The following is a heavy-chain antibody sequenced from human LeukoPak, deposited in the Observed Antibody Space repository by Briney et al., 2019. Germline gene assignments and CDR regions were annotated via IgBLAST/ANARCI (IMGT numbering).Heavy chain of an antibody. D-gene: IGHD3-3*01. J-gene: IGHJ4*02. V-gene: IGHV4-34*01. CDR2: INHSGST. CDR3: ARSTGLRFLEWLSIRTSLPGESYYFDY. Sequence: SETLSLTCAVYGGSFSGYYWSWIRQPPGKGLEWIGEINHSGSTNYNPSLKSRVTISVDTSKNQFSLKLSSVTAADTAVYYCARSTGLRFLEWLSIRTSLPGESYYFDYWGQGTLVTVSS. CDR1: GGSFSGYY.